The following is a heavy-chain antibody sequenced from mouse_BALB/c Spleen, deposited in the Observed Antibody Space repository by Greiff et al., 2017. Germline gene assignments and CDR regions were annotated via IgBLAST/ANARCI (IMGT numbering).Heavy chain of an antibody. D-gene: IGHD2-4*01. CDR1: GYTFTSYW. CDR3: TSYDYDGRDD. V-gene: IGHV1-69*02. Sequence: QVQLQQPGAELVRPGASVKLSCKASGYTFTSYWINWVKQRPGQGLEWIGNIYPSDSYTNYNQKFKDKATLTVDKSSSTAYMQLSSPTSEDSAVYYCTSYDYDGRDDWGQGTTLTVSA. J-gene: IGHJ2*01. CDR2: IYPSDSYT.